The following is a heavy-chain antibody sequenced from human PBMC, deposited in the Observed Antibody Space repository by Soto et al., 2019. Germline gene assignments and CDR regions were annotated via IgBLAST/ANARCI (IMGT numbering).Heavy chain of an antibody. Sequence: GGSLRLSCAASGFTFSSYAMSWVRQAPGKGLEWVSAISGSGGSKYYADSVKGRFTISRDNSKNTLYLQMNSLRAEDTAVYYCAKDKDVGWIVVVNHDAFDIWGQGTMVTVSS. J-gene: IGHJ3*02. CDR2: ISGSGGSK. V-gene: IGHV3-23*01. D-gene: IGHD3-22*01. CDR3: AKDKDVGWIVVVNHDAFDI. CDR1: GFTFSSYA.